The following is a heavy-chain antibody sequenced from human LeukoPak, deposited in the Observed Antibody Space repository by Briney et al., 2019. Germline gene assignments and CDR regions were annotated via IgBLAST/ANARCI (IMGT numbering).Heavy chain of an antibody. J-gene: IGHJ4*02. CDR2: ISYDGSNK. CDR1: GFTFSSYG. Sequence: PGGSLRLSCAASGFTFSSYGMHWVRQAPGKGLEWVAVISYDGSNKYYADSVKGRFTISRDNSKNTLYLQMNSLRAEDTAVYYCAKTTFYFGSGSYYPDYWGQGTLVTVSS. V-gene: IGHV3-30*18. CDR3: AKTTFYFGSGSYYPDY. D-gene: IGHD3-10*01.